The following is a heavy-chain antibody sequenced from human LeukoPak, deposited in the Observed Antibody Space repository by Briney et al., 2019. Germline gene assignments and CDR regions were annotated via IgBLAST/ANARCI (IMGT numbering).Heavy chain of an antibody. CDR1: GFAFSRTH. V-gene: IGHV3-48*01. Sequence: GGSLRLSCAASGFAFSRTHMNWVRQAPGKGLEWLSYISFSNSPIYYADFVRGRFTISRDNAKNSVYLQMNSLRAEDTAVYYCASLGYGAGSYYSDYWGQGTLVTVSS. J-gene: IGHJ4*02. CDR2: ISFSNSPI. D-gene: IGHD3-10*01. CDR3: ASLGYGAGSYYSDY.